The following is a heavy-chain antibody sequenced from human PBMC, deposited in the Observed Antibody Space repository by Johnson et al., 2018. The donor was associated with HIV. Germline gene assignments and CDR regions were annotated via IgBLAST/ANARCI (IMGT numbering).Heavy chain of an antibody. V-gene: IGHV3-23*04. CDR1: GFTFSSYA. CDR2: ISASGGST. D-gene: IGHD6-13*01. CDR3: ARERSYSSSWYGDACEI. Sequence: VQLVESGGGVVQPGRSLRLSCAASGFTFSSYATSWVRQAPGKGLEWVSAISASGGSTYYADSVKGRFTISRDNSKNTLYLQMNSLRAEDTAVYYCARERSYSSSWYGDACEIWGQGTMVTVSS. J-gene: IGHJ3*02.